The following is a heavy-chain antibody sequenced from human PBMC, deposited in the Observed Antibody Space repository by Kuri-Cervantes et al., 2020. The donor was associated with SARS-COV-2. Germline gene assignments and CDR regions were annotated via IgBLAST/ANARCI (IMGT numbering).Heavy chain of an antibody. D-gene: IGHD3-3*01. Sequence: GSLRLSCAVYGGSFSGYYWSWIRQPPGKGLEWIGSIYHSGGTYYNPSLKSRVTISVDTSKNQFSLKLSSVTAADTAVYYCARVGITIFGVGPPMGYWGQGTLVTVSS. V-gene: IGHV4-34*01. CDR1: GGSFSGYY. J-gene: IGHJ4*02. CDR2: IYHSGGT. CDR3: ARVGITIFGVGPPMGY.